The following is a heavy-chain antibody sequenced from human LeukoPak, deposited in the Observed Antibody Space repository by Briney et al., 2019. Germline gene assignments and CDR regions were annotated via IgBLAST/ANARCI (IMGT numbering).Heavy chain of an antibody. Sequence: PSETLSLICTVSGASISGHYWSWIRQPAGKGLEWIGQIFISGNINYNPSLKSRVTMSVDTSKNQFSLKLTSVTAADTAVYYCARALIGFGESTFDPWGQGTLVTVSS. J-gene: IGHJ5*02. CDR3: ARALIGFGESTFDP. D-gene: IGHD3-10*01. CDR1: GASISGHY. V-gene: IGHV4-4*07. CDR2: IFISGNI.